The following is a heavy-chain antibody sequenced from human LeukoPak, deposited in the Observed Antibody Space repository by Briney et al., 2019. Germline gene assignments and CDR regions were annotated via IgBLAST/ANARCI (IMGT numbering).Heavy chain of an antibody. CDR3: ARERLGELSYHDY. Sequence: GGSLRLSCAASGFTFSDYYMSWVRPAPGKGLEWVSYISSSSSYINYADSVKGRFTISRDNAKNSLYLQMNSLRADDTAVYYCARERLGELSYHDYWGQGTLVTVSS. J-gene: IGHJ4*02. CDR2: ISSSSSYI. V-gene: IGHV3-11*05. CDR1: GFTFSDYY. D-gene: IGHD3-16*02.